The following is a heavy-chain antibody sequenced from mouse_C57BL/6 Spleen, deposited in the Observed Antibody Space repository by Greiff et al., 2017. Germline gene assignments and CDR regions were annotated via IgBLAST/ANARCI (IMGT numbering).Heavy chain of an antibody. D-gene: IGHD2-1*01. CDR2: INPNNGGT. CDR3: AKIYYGNSSYFDY. CDR1: GYTFTDYY. V-gene: IGHV1-26*01. J-gene: IGHJ2*01. Sequence: VQLQQSGPELVKPGASVKISCKASGYTFTDYYMNWVKQSHGKSLEWIGDINPNNGGTSYNQKFKGKATLTVDKSSSTAYMELRSLTSEDSAVYYCAKIYYGNSSYFDYWGQGTTLTVSS.